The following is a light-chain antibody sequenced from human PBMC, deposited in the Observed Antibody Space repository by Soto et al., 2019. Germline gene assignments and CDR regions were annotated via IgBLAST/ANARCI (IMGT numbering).Light chain of an antibody. CDR2: GAS. J-gene: IGKJ1*01. Sequence: EILLTQSPGTLSFSPWEIATLSCSASQSVTNSYLAWYQQKPGQAPRLLIYGASTRATGIPARFSGSGSGTEFTLTISSLQSEDFAVYYCQQYNNWPRTFGQGTKVDIK. V-gene: IGKV3-15*01. CDR1: QSVTNSY. CDR3: QQYNNWPRT.